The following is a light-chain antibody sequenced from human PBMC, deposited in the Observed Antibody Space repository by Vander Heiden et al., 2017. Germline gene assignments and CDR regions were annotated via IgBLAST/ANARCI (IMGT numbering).Light chain of an antibody. Sequence: DIATTQSPLSLPVTPGEPAPISCRSSQSLLHSNGYNYLDWYLQKPGQSPQLLIYLGSNRAAGVPDRFSGSGSGTDFTLKISRVEAEDVGVYCCMQALQTPPTFGQGTRLEIK. CDR3: MQALQTPPT. V-gene: IGKV2-28*01. CDR1: QSLLHSNGYNY. CDR2: LGS. J-gene: IGKJ5*01.